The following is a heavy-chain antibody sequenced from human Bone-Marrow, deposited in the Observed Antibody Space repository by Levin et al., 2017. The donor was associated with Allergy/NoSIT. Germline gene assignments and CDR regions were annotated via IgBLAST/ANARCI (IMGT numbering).Heavy chain of an antibody. CDR3: ARGSIYDSITPDYWGQGWMRRSYTSGSTTYNPSLTRRVTMSVDTSKNQFSLKLSSVTAADTAMYYCARGSIYDSITPDY. J-gene: IGHJ4*02. Sequence: PSETLSLTCTVSGGSISSYYWSWIRQPAGKGLEWIGRIYTSGSTNYNPSLKSRVTMSVDTSKNQFSLKLSSVTAADTAMYYCARGSIYDSITPDYWGQGWMRRSYTSGSTTYNPSLTRRVTMSVDTSKNQFSLKLSSVTAADTAMYYCARGSIYDSITPDYWGQGTLVTVSS. CDR1: GGSISSYY. V-gene: IGHV4-4*07. D-gene: IGHD3-22*01. CDR2: IYTSGST.